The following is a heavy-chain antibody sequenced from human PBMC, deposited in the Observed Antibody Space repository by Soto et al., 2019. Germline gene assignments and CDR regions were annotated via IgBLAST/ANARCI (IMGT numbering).Heavy chain of an antibody. Sequence: GGALRVSRGASGVTGSSKYKSRGRPGPGKGLEWVSVIYSGGSTYYADPVKGRFTISRDKSKNTLYLPMNSLRAEDTAVYYCAKEGGYFFNTTATADIYTRGQH. CDR2: IYSGGST. D-gene: IGHD2-2*03. J-gene: IGHJ1*01. CDR3: AKEGGYFFNTTATADIYTRGQH. CDR1: GVTGSSKY. V-gene: IGHV3-53*01.